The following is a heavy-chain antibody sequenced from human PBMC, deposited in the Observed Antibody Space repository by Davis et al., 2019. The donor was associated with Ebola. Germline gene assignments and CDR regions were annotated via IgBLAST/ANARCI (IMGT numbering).Heavy chain of an antibody. V-gene: IGHV4-39*01. CDR1: GGSIGSSSYY. D-gene: IGHD3-10*01. CDR3: ARVHSTYGSGSYFEY. CDR2: IYYSGST. J-gene: IGHJ4*02. Sequence: SETLSPTCTVPGGSIGSSSYYWGWIRQPPGKGLEWIGSIYYSGSTYYNPSLKSLVTISVDTSTNQFSLKLSSVTAADTAVYYCARVHSTYGSGSYFEYWGQGTLVTVSS.